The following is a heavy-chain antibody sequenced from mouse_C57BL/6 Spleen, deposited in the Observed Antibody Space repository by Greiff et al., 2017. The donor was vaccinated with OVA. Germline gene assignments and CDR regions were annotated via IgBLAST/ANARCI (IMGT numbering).Heavy chain of an antibody. CDR2: IDPSDSET. CDR3: ARGEGDSSGYFFAY. J-gene: IGHJ3*01. CDR1: GYTFTSYW. D-gene: IGHD3-2*02. V-gene: IGHV1-52*01. Sequence: VQLQQPGAELVRPGSSVKLSCKASGYTFTSYWMHWVKQRPIQGLEWIGNIDPSDSETHYNQKFKDKATLTVDKSSSTAYMQLSSLTSEDSAVYYCARGEGDSSGYFFAYWGQGTLVTVSA.